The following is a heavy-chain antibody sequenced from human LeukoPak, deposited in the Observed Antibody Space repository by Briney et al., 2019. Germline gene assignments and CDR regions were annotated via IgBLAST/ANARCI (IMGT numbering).Heavy chain of an antibody. J-gene: IGHJ4*02. CDR3: ARDRGSYWDY. D-gene: IGHD1-26*01. V-gene: IGHV4-39*07. CDR2: IYYSGST. CDR1: GGSISSSSYY. Sequence: PSETLSLTCTVSGGSISSSSYYWGWIRQPPGKGLEWIGSIYYSGSTYYNPSLKSRVTISVDTSKNQFSLKLSSVTAADTAVYYCARDRGSYWDYWGQGTLVTVSS.